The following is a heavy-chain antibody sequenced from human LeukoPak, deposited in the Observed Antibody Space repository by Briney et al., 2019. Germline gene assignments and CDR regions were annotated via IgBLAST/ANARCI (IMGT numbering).Heavy chain of an antibody. D-gene: IGHD3-22*01. J-gene: IGHJ4*02. CDR2: ISSSGSTI. CDR3: AKDVYYDSSGHFDY. CDR1: GFTFSDYY. Sequence: GGSLRLSCAASGFTFSDYYMSWIRQAPGKGLEWVSYISSSGSTIYYADSVKGRFTISRDNAKNSLYLQMNSLRAEDTALYYCAKDVYYDSSGHFDYWGQGTLVTVS. V-gene: IGHV3-11*01.